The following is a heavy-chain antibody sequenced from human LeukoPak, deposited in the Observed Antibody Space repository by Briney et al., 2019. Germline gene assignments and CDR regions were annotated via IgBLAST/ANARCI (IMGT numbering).Heavy chain of an antibody. CDR3: ASTSPCSGGSCYPLGY. CDR1: GYTFTSYG. CDR2: ISAYNGNT. D-gene: IGHD2-15*01. Sequence: ASVKVSCKASGYTFTSYGISWVRQAPGQGLEWMGWISAYNGNTNYAQKLQGRVTMTTDTSTSTAYMELRSLRSDDTAVYYCASTSPCSGGSCYPLGYWGQETLVTVSS. J-gene: IGHJ4*02. V-gene: IGHV1-18*01.